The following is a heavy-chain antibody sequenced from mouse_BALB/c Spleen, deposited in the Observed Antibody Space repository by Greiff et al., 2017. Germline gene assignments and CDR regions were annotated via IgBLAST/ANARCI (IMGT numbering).Heavy chain of an antibody. CDR2: IYPGSGST. J-gene: IGHJ4*01. Sequence: QVQLKQSGPELVKPGASVKLSCKASGYTFTSYWMHWVKQRPGQGLEWIGNIYPGSGSTNYDEKFKSKATLTVDTSSSTAYMQLSSLTSEDSAVYYCTRDGYFAMDYWGQGTSVTVSS. CDR3: TRDGYFAMDY. V-gene: IGHV1S5*01. CDR1: GYTFTSYW. D-gene: IGHD2-3*01.